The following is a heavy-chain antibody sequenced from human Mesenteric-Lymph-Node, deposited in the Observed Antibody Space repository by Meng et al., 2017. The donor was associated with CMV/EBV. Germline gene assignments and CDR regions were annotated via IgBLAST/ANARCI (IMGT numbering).Heavy chain of an antibody. CDR3: AKDYFNYDFWSGYLN. CDR2: ISGSAGST. J-gene: IGHJ4*02. CDR1: GFTFSIYA. V-gene: IGHV3-23*01. Sequence: GGSLRLSCAASGFTFSIYAMSWVRQAPGKGLEWVSTISGSAGSTYYADSVKGRFTISRDNSKNTLYLQMNSLRAEDTAVYYCAKDYFNYDFWSGYLNWGQGTLVTVSS. D-gene: IGHD3-3*01.